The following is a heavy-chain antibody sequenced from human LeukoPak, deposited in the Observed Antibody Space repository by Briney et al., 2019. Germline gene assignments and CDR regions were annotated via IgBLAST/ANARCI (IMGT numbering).Heavy chain of an antibody. V-gene: IGHV4-31*03. D-gene: IGHD2-2*01. CDR2: IYYSGST. J-gene: IGHJ4*02. CDR1: GGSISSGGYY. Sequence: SQTLFLTCTVSGGSISSGGYYWSWIRQHPGKGLEWIGYIYYSGSTYYNPSLKSRVTISVDTSKNQFSLKLSSVTAADTAVYYCRGYCSSTSCYAGVDYWGQGTLVTVSS. CDR3: RGYCSSTSCYAGVDY.